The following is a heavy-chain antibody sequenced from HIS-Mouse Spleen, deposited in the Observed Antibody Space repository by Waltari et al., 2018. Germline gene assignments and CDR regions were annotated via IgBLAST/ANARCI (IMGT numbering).Heavy chain of an antibody. J-gene: IGHJ4*02. V-gene: IGHV2-70*15. Sequence: QVTLRESGPALVKPTQTLTLTCTFSGFSLSPSRMCVSWIRQPPGKALEWLARIDWDDDKYYSTSLKTRLTISKDTSKNQVVLTMTNMDPVDTATYYCARIAEGYTSGWYAFDYWGQGTLVTVSS. CDR3: ARIAEGYTSGWYAFDY. D-gene: IGHD6-19*01. CDR2: IDWDDDK. CDR1: GFSLSPSRMC.